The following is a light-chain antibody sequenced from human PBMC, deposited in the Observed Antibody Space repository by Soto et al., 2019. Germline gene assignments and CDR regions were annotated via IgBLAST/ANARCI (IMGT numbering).Light chain of an antibody. CDR2: EVS. CDR3: SSYTNSSIYV. J-gene: IGLJ1*01. Sequence: QSALTLPASVSGSPGQSITISCTGTTSDYVSWYQHHPGKAPKLMIYEVSNRPSGISNRFSGSKSGNTASLTISGLQGEDEADYYCSSYTNSSIYVFGSGTKLTVL. CDR1: TSDY. V-gene: IGLV2-14*01.